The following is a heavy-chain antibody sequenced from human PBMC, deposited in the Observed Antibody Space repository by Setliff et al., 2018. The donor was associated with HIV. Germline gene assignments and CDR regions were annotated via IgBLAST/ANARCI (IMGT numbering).Heavy chain of an antibody. V-gene: IGHV4-61*01. CDR1: GDSVSSRSYY. CDR2: VSSRGDT. Sequence: PSETLSLTCTVSGDSVSSRSYYWSWIRQPPGKGLEWIGRVSSRGDTNYNPSLKSRVTISVDTSKNQVSLKLSSVTASDTAVYYCARARYIVIRGDAGMDVWGPGTTVTVSS. D-gene: IGHD3-10*01. J-gene: IGHJ6*02. CDR3: ARARYIVIRGDAGMDV.